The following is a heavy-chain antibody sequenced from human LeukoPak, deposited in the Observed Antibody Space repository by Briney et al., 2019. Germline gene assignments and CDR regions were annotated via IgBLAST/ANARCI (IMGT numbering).Heavy chain of an antibody. CDR2: ISADNGNT. Sequence: ASVKVSCKASGYTFSSYGISWVRQAPGQGLEWMGWISADNGNTNYVQKFQGRVTMTTDTSTSTAYMELRSLRSDDTAVYFCARARGVIVPAADAFDIWGQGTMVTVSS. J-gene: IGHJ3*02. CDR3: ARARGVIVPAADAFDI. V-gene: IGHV1-18*01. D-gene: IGHD2-2*01. CDR1: GYTFSSYG.